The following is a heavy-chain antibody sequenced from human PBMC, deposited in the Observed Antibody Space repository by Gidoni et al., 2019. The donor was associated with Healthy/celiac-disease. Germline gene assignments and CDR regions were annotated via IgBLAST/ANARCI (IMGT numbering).Heavy chain of an antibody. CDR1: GFSLSPRGVG. J-gene: IGHJ4*02. V-gene: IGHV2-5*01. Sequence: QITLKESGPTLVKPTQTLTLTCTFPGFSLSPRGVGVGWIRQPPGKALEWLALIYWNDDKRYSPSLKSRLTITKDASKNQVVLTMTNMDPVDTATYYGANSDRVPAAQLVDFDYWGQGTLVTVSS. CDR3: ANSDRVPAAQLVDFDY. D-gene: IGHD6-13*01. CDR2: IYWNDDK.